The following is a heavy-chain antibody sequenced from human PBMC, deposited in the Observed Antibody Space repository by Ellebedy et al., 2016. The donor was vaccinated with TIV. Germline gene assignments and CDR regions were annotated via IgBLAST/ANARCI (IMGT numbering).Heavy chain of an antibody. CDR3: TRGLDV. J-gene: IGHJ6*02. V-gene: IGHV3-74*01. Sequence: PGGSLRLSCTASGFTFSDYWIHWVRQTPGKGLVWVSRINGDGGATNYADSVRGRFSMFRDNDKNRLYLRMNSLRVEDSAIYYCTRGLDVWGQGTTVIVSS. CDR2: INGDGGAT. CDR1: GFTFSDYW.